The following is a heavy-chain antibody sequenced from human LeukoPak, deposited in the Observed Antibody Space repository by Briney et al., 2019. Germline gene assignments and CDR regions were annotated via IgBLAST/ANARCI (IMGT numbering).Heavy chain of an antibody. J-gene: IGHJ4*02. Sequence: RASVKVSCKASGYTFTSYAMNWVRQAPGQGLEWMGWINTNTGNPTYAQGFTGRFVFSLDTSVSTAYLQISSLKAEDTAVYYCARAPMITFGGVIVIRTFDYWGQGTLVTVSS. CDR3: ARAPMITFGGVIVIRTFDY. CDR1: GYTFTSYA. CDR2: INTNTGNP. D-gene: IGHD3-16*02. V-gene: IGHV7-4-1*02.